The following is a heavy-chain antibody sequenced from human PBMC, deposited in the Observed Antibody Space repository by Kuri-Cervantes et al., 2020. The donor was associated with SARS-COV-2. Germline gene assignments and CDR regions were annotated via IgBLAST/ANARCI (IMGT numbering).Heavy chain of an antibody. CDR3: ARRYDGWTAERGDAFDY. CDR2: INHSGTI. D-gene: IGHD3/OR15-3a*01. Sequence: ESLKISCAVYGGSFSGYYWGWIRQPPGKGLEWIGDINHSGTINYSPSLKNRLSLLVDTSKNQFSLKLNSVTAADTAVYWCARRYDGWTAERGDAFDYWGQGTLVTVSS. CDR1: GGSFSGYY. V-gene: IGHV4-34*01. J-gene: IGHJ4*02.